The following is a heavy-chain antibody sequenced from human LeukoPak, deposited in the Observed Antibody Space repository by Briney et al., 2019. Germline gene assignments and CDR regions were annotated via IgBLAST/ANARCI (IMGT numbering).Heavy chain of an antibody. J-gene: IGHJ4*02. CDR1: GGSISSYY. CDR2: IYTSGST. V-gene: IGHV4-4*07. D-gene: IGHD3-22*01. Sequence: SETLSLTCTVSGGSISSYYWSWIRQPAGKGLEWIGRIYTSGSTNYNPSLKSRVTMSVDTSKNQFSLKLSSVTAADTAVYYCARDLEYYYDSSGPTRDYWGQGTLVTVSS. CDR3: ARDLEYYYDSSGPTRDY.